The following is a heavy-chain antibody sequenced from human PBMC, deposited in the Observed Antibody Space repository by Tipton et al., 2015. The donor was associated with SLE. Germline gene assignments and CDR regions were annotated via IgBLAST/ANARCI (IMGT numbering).Heavy chain of an antibody. J-gene: IGHJ6*03. CDR1: GGSISSSSYY. CDR2: IYYSGST. CDR3: ARHPSSFDYYYYYMDV. D-gene: IGHD3-9*01. V-gene: IGHV4-39*01. Sequence: TLSLTCTVSGGSISSSSYYWGWIRQPPGKGLEWIGSIYYSGSTYYNPSLKSRVTISVYTSKNQFSLKLSSVTAADTAVYYCARHPSSFDYYYYYMDVWGKGTTVTVSS.